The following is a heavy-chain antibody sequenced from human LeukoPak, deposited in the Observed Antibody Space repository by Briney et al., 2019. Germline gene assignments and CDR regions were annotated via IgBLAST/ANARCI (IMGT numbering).Heavy chain of an antibody. Sequence: PSETLSLTCTVSGGSISSYYWSWVRQPPGKGLEWIGYIYYSGSTNYNPSLKSRVTISVDTSKNQFSLKLSSVTAADTAVYYCARATWIQPEEPGRLSYYMDGWGKGTTVTVSS. CDR2: IYYSGST. D-gene: IGHD5-18*01. CDR3: ARATWIQPEEPGRLSYYMDG. V-gene: IGHV4-59*01. CDR1: GGSISSYY. J-gene: IGHJ6*03.